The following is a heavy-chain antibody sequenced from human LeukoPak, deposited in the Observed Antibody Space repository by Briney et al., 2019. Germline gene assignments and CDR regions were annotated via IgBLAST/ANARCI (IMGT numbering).Heavy chain of an antibody. V-gene: IGHV4-59*01. J-gene: IGHJ4*02. CDR1: GGSISSYY. CDR3: ARRGYCSGGSCAWGFWYFDY. CDR2: IYYSGST. D-gene: IGHD2-15*01. Sequence: SETLSLTCTVSGGSISSYYWSWIRQPPGKGLEWIGYIYYSGSTNYNPSLKSRVTISVDTSKNQFSLKLSSVTAADTAVYYCARRGYCSGGSCAWGFWYFDYWGQGTLVTVSS.